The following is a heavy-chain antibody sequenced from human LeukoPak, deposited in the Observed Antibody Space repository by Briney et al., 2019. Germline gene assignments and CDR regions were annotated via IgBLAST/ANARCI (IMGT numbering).Heavy chain of an antibody. J-gene: IGHJ4*02. CDR3: AKDKSMAGTADYFDY. V-gene: IGHV3-23*01. D-gene: IGHD6-19*01. Sequence: PGGALRLSCAASGLTFSSYAMSWVGQAPGKGVEGVSAICGSGGSTYYADSVKGGLTISRENAKKTLYVQMNSLRAEHTAVYYCAKDKSMAGTADYFDYWGQGTLVTVSS. CDR2: ICGSGGST. CDR1: GLTFSSYA.